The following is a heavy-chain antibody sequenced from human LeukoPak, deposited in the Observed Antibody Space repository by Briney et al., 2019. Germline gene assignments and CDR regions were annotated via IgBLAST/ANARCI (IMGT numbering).Heavy chain of an antibody. V-gene: IGHV3-23*01. CDR1: GFTFSSYA. D-gene: IGHD3-22*01. CDR2: ISGSGGST. J-gene: IGHJ4*02. Sequence: GGSLRLSCAASGFTFSSYAMSWVRQAPGKGLEWVSAISGSGGSTYYADSVKGRFTISRDNSKNTLYLQMNSLRAEDTAVYYCAKEVVVVITTPTEAGFDYWGQGTLVTVSS. CDR3: AKEVVVVITTPTEAGFDY.